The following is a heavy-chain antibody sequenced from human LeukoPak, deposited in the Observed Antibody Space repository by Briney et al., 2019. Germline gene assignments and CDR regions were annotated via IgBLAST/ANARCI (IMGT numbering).Heavy chain of an antibody. D-gene: IGHD3/OR15-3a*01. CDR1: GGSFSGYY. J-gene: IGHJ4*02. Sequence: SETLSLTCAVYGGSFSGYYWGWIRQPPGKGLEWIGSIYYSGNTYYNASLKSQVSISIDTSKNQFSLKLTSVTAAGTAVYYCARQTGSGLFILPGGQGTLVTVSS. V-gene: IGHV4-39*01. CDR3: ARQTGSGLFILP. CDR2: IYYSGNT.